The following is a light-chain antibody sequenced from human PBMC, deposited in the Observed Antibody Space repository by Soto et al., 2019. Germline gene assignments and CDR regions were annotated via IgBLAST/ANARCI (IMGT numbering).Light chain of an antibody. CDR3: QQYHTDWT. Sequence: DIQMTQSPPTLSASVGDTVTITCRASESIDNWLAWYQQKPGKAPKLLVFAASTLVRGVPSRFSGRGSGTEFTLTISSLQADDYATFYCQQYHTDWTFGQGTKVDIK. J-gene: IGKJ1*01. V-gene: IGKV1-5*01. CDR2: AAS. CDR1: ESIDNW.